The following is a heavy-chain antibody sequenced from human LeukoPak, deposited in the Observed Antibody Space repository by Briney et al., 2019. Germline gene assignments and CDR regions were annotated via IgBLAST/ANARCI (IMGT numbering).Heavy chain of an antibody. J-gene: IGHJ4*02. CDR3: ARDGGEQLVGPFDY. D-gene: IGHD6-6*01. CDR1: GFTFNNYG. V-gene: IGHV3-30*02. Sequence: GGSLRLSCAASGFTFNNYGMHWVRQAPGKGLEWVAFLRYDGTNKYYVDSVKGRFTISRDSSNYTLYLQMNSLRPEDTAVYYCARDGGEQLVGPFDYWGQGTLVTVSS. CDR2: LRYDGTNK.